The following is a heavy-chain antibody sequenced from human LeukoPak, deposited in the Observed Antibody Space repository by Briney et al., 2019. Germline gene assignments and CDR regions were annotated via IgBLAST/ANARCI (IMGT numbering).Heavy chain of an antibody. CDR2: ISGSGGST. Sequence: GGSLRLSCAASGFTFSSYAMSWVRQAPGKGLEWVSAISGSGGSTYYADSVKGRFTISRDNSKNTLYLQMNSLRAEDTAVYYCAKAPMIVVVPYYYGMDVWGQGTTVTVSS. J-gene: IGHJ6*02. V-gene: IGHV3-23*01. CDR1: GFTFSSYA. D-gene: IGHD3-22*01. CDR3: AKAPMIVVVPYYYGMDV.